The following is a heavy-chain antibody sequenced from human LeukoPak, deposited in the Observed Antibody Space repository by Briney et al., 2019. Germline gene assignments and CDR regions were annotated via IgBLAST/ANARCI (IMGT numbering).Heavy chain of an antibody. V-gene: IGHV4-59*01. D-gene: IGHD3-22*01. Sequence: SETLSLTCTVSGGSISSYYWSWIQQPPGKGLEWIGYIYYSGSTNYNPSLKSRVTISVDTSKNQFSLKLSSVTAADTAVYYCARVAYYYDSSGYYYWFDPWGQGTLVTVSS. CDR3: ARVAYYYDSSGYYYWFDP. CDR1: GGSISSYY. J-gene: IGHJ5*02. CDR2: IYYSGST.